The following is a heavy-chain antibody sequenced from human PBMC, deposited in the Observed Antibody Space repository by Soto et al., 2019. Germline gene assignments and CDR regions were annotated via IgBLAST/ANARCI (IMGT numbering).Heavy chain of an antibody. Sequence: SETLSLTCTVSGGSISSGGYYWSWIRQHPGKGLEWIGYIYYSGSTYYNPSLKSRVTISADVSESLVSLTMTSVTDADTAHYYCARGTQPPTLSPWDVWGPGTSVTVSS. J-gene: IGHJ6*01. CDR3: ARGTQPPTLSPWDV. CDR1: GGSISSGGYY. CDR2: IYYSGST. V-gene: IGHV4-31*03. D-gene: IGHD1-1*01.